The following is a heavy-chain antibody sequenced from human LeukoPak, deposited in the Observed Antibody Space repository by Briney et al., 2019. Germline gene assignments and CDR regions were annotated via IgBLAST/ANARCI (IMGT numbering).Heavy chain of an antibody. V-gene: IGHV3-7*01. CDR1: GFTFSKYW. CDR2: IKQDGGVT. CDR3: VRDRRYYGSGTSSDY. Sequence: GGSLRLSCAASGFTFSKYWMSWVRQAPGKGLEWVANIKQDGGVTYYVDSVKGRFTISRDNAKNSLYLQMNSLRVEDTAVYYCVRDRRYYGSGTSSDYWGQGTLVTVSS. J-gene: IGHJ4*02. D-gene: IGHD3-10*01.